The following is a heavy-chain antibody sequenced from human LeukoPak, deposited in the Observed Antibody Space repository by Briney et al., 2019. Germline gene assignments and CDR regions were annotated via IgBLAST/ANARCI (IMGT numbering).Heavy chain of an antibody. Sequence: RGSLRLSCAASGFTFSSYAMNWVRQAPGKGLEWVSAISGSGGSTYYADSVKGRFTISRDNFKNTLYLQMNSLRAEDTAVYYCAKHQPTPVGAIDYWGQGTLVTVSS. D-gene: IGHD1-26*01. CDR2: ISGSGGST. V-gene: IGHV3-23*01. CDR1: GFTFSSYA. J-gene: IGHJ4*02. CDR3: AKHQPTPVGAIDY.